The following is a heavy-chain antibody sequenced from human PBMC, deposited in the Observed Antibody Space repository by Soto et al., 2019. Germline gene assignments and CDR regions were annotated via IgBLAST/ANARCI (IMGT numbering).Heavy chain of an antibody. D-gene: IGHD4-4*01. V-gene: IGHV1-69*01. Sequence: QVQLVQSGAEVKKPGSSVKVSCKASGGTFSRYAISWVRQAPGQGLEWMGGIIPIFGTATYSQKFQGRVTITADESTSTAYMELRRLRSEDTAVYYCARKGRVDYSKVSWFYPGGQGSLVTVSS. J-gene: IGHJ5*02. CDR3: ARKGRVDYSKVSWFYP. CDR2: IIPIFGTA. CDR1: GGTFSRYA.